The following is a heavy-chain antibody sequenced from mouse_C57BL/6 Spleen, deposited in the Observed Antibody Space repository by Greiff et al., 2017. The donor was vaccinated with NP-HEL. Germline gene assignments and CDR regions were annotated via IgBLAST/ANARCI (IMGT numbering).Heavy chain of an antibody. V-gene: IGHV5-17*01. D-gene: IGHD1-1*01. CDR2: ISSGSSTI. CDR3: ARGGSSPYYFDY. J-gene: IGHJ2*01. CDR1: GFTFSDYG. Sequence: EVQGVESGGGLVKPGGSLKLSCAASGFTFSDYGMHWVRQAPEKGLEWVAYISSGSSTIHYADTVKGRITISRDNAKNTQFLQMTSLGSEDTAMYYCARGGSSPYYFDYWGQGTTLTVSS.